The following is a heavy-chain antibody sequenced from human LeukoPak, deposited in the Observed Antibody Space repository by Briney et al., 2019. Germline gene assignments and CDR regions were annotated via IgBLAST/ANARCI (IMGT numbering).Heavy chain of an antibody. CDR3: ARFVAVAAFDY. CDR2: MYYSGGT. V-gene: IGHV4-59*08. D-gene: IGHD6-19*01. Sequence: SETLSLTCTISGGSISSYYWSWIRQPPGKGLEWIAYMYYSGGTNYNPSLKSRVTISVDTSKNQFSLKLSSVTAADTAVYYCARFVAVAAFDYWGQGTLVTVSS. CDR1: GGSISSYY. J-gene: IGHJ4*02.